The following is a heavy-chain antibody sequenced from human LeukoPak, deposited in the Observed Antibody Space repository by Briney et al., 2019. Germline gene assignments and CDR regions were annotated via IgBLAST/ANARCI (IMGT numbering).Heavy chain of an antibody. CDR1: GYTFTGYY. CDR3: ARVYRGYSYGYTDY. CDR2: INPNSGGT. D-gene: IGHD5-18*01. Sequence: GASVKVSCKASGYTFTGYYMHWVRQAPGQGLEWMGWINPNSGGTNYAQKFQGRVTMTRDTSISTAYMELSRLRSDDTAVYYCARVYRGYSYGYTDYWGQGTLVTVSS. J-gene: IGHJ4*02. V-gene: IGHV1-2*02.